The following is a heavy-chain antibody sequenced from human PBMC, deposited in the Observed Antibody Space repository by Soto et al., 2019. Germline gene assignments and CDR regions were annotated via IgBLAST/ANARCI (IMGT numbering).Heavy chain of an antibody. V-gene: IGHV4-59*11. CDR3: GRGWDAVGF. J-gene: IGHJ4*01. CDR2: TYYSGST. D-gene: IGHD1-26*01. Sequence: PSETLSLTCTVSGGSSSGHKWRWIRHPPGKGLEWIGYTYYSGSTNYNPSLKSRITISVDRSKHQFSLLLSSVTAAETSVYYCGRGWDAVGFWGQGTLFGICS. CDR1: GGSSSGHK.